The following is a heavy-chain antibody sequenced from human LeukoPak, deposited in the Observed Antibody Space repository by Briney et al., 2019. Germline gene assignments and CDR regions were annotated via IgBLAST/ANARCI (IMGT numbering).Heavy chain of an antibody. V-gene: IGHV3-30-3*01. J-gene: IGHJ5*02. CDR1: GFTFSSYA. CDR3: ARDRQLDP. Sequence: GGSLRLSCAASGFTFSSYAMHWVRRAPGKGLEWVAVISYDGSNKYYADSVKGRFTISRDNSKNTLYLQMNSLRAEDTAVYYCARDRQLDPWGQGTLVTVSS. D-gene: IGHD6-13*01. CDR2: ISYDGSNK.